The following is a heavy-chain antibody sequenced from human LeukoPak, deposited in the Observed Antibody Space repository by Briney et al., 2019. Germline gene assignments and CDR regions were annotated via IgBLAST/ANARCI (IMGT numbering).Heavy chain of an antibody. CDR3: ARATGWAPFDY. V-gene: IGHV4-59*01. CDR2: IYYSGST. CDR1: GGSISSYY. D-gene: IGHD2-15*01. J-gene: IGHJ4*02. Sequence: SETLSLTCTVSGGSISSYYWSWIRQPPGRGLEWIGYIYYSGSTNYNPSLKSRVTISVDTSKNQFSLKLSSVTAADTAVYYCARATGWAPFDYWGQGTLVTVSS.